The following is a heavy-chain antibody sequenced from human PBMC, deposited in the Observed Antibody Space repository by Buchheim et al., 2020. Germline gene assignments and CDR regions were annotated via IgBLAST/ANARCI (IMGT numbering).Heavy chain of an antibody. J-gene: IGHJ1*01. CDR2: ISYDGSNK. D-gene: IGHD6-19*01. Sequence: QVQLVESGGGVVQPGRSLRLSCAASGFTFSSYAMHWVRQAPGKGLEWVAVISYDGSNKYYADSVKGRFTISSDNSKNTLYLQMNSLRAEDTAVYYCARDRFSSGWYGVSRYFQHWGQGTL. CDR1: GFTFSSYA. V-gene: IGHV3-30-3*01. CDR3: ARDRFSSGWYGVSRYFQH.